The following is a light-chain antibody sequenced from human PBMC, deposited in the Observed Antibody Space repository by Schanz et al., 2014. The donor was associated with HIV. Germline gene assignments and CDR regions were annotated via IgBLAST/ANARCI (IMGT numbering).Light chain of an antibody. CDR3: QHYGTSRT. Sequence: EVVLTQSPGTLSLSPGERATLSCRARQSVSSFLAWYQQKPGQAPRLLIYGASSRATGIPDRFSGSGSGTDFTLTISRLEPEDFAVYYCQHYGTSRTFGQGTKVEI. V-gene: IGKV3-20*01. CDR1: QSVSSF. CDR2: GAS. J-gene: IGKJ1*01.